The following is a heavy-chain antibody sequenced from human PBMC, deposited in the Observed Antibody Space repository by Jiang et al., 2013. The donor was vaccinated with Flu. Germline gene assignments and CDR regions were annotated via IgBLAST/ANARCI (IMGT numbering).Heavy chain of an antibody. CDR1: GYSFTSYW. V-gene: IGHV5-51*01. J-gene: IGHJ6*02. D-gene: IGHD6-13*01. CDR2: IYPGDSDT. Sequence: LKISCKGSGYSFTSYWIGWVRQMPGKGLEWMGIIYPGDSDTRYSPSFQGQVTISADKSISTAYLQWSSLKASDTAMYYCARHWNIAAAGSYYGMDVWGQGTTVTVSS. CDR3: ARHWNIAAAGSYYGMDV.